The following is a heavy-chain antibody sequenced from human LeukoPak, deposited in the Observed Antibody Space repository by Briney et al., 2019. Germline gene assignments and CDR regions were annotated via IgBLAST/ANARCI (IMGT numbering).Heavy chain of an antibody. CDR1: GGSFSGNY. CDR3: ARLAGFAKYYYDSSGYRRGFFDY. Sequence: SETLSLTCAVYGGSFSGNYWSWIRQPRGKGLEWIGEINHSGSTNYNPSLKSRVTISVDTSKNQFSLKLSSVTAADTAVYYCARLAGFAKYYYDSSGYRRGFFDYWGQGTLVTVSS. V-gene: IGHV4-34*01. J-gene: IGHJ4*02. CDR2: INHSGST. D-gene: IGHD3-22*01.